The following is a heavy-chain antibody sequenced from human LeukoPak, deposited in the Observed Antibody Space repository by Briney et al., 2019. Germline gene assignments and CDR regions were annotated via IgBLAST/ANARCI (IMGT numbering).Heavy chain of an antibody. D-gene: IGHD3-22*01. CDR1: GFTFSSYW. CDR3: AREIGYSYGDGYYDSSGYYVHWFDP. CDR2: IKQDGSEK. V-gene: IGHV3-7*01. Sequence: GGSLILSCAASGFTFSSYWMSWVRQAPGKGLEWVANIKQDGSEKYYVDSVKGRFTISRDNAKNSLYLQMNSLRAEDTAVYYCAREIGYSYGDGYYDSSGYYVHWFDPWGQGTLVTVSS. J-gene: IGHJ5*02.